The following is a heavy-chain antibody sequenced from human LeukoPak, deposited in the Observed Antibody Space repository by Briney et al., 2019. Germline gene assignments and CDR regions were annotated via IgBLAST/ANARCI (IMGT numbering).Heavy chain of an antibody. J-gene: IGHJ6*02. CDR3: ARDYRLLWFGELLKNPYYYYYGMDV. CDR2: IKQDGSEK. CDR1: GFTFSSYW. D-gene: IGHD3-10*01. V-gene: IGHV3-7*03. Sequence: HPGRSLRLSCAASGFTFSSYWMSWVRQAPGKGLEWVANIKQDGSEKYYVDSVKGRFTISRDNAKNSLYLQMNSLRAEDTAVYYCARDYRLLWFGELLKNPYYYYYGMDVWGQGTTVTVSS.